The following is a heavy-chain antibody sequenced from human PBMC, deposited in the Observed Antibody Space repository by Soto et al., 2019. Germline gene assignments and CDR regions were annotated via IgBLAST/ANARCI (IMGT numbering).Heavy chain of an antibody. CDR3: ARGYGRNFDY. V-gene: IGHV4-34*01. D-gene: IGHD3-10*01. CDR2: INHSGST. J-gene: IGHJ4*02. CDR1: GGSFSGYY. Sequence: QVQLQQWGAGLLKPSETLSLTCAVYGGSFSGYYWNWIRQPPGKGLEWIGEINHSGSTNYNPSLKSRVTISVDMSKNQFSLKLSSVTAADTAVYSCARGYGRNFDYWGQGTLLTVSS.